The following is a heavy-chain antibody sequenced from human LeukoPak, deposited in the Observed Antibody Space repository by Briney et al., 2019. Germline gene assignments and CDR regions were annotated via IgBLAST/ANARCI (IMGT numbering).Heavy chain of an antibody. J-gene: IGHJ4*02. D-gene: IGHD3-9*01. CDR3: ARVVGDVLTGYYYYFDY. CDR2: IYYSGST. CDR1: GGSISSSSYY. Sequence: SETLSLTCTVSGGSISSSSYYWGWIRQPPGKGLEWIGSIYYSGSTYYNPSLKSRVTISVDTSKNQFSLKLSSVTAADTAVYYCARVVGDVLTGYYYYFDYWGQGTLVTVSS. V-gene: IGHV4-39*01.